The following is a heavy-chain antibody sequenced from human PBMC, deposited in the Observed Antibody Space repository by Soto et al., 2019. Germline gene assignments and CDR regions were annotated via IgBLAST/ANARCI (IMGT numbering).Heavy chain of an antibody. Sequence: EVQLVESGGGLVQPGGSLRLSCAASGFTFSSYWMSWVRQAPGKGLEWVANIKQAGSEKYDVDSVKGRFTIPRDNAKNSRYLQMNSLRAEDTAVYYCARESRHNWFDPWGQGTLVTVSS. J-gene: IGHJ5*02. D-gene: IGHD6-6*01. CDR2: IKQAGSEK. CDR1: GFTFSSYW. CDR3: ARESRHNWFDP. V-gene: IGHV3-7*05.